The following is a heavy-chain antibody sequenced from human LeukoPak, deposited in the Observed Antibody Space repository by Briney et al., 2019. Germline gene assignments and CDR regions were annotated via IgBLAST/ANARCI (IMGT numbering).Heavy chain of an antibody. J-gene: IGHJ4*02. V-gene: IGHV3-30*02. CDR3: ATPPHDYGDYYFDY. CDR1: GFTFSSYG. Sequence: SGGSLRPSCAASGFTFSSYGMHWVRQAPGKGLEWVAFIRYDGSNKYYTDSVKGRFTISRDNSKNTLYLQMNSLRTEDTAVYYCATPPHDYGDYYFDYWGQGTLVTVSS. CDR2: IRYDGSNK. D-gene: IGHD4-17*01.